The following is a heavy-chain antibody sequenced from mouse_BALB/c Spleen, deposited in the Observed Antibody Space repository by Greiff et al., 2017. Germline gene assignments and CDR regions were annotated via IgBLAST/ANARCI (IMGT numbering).Heavy chain of an antibody. J-gene: IGHJ2*01. D-gene: IGHD1-2*01. CDR2: ISYDGSN. CDR3: ASLTTARDFDY. CDR1: GYSITSGYY. Sequence: EVKLVESGPGLVKPSQSLSLTCSVTGYSITSGYYWNWIRQFPGNKLEWMGYISYDGSNNYNPSLKNRISITRDTSKNQFFLKLNSVTTEDTATYYCASLTTARDFDYWGQGTTLTVSS. V-gene: IGHV3-6*02.